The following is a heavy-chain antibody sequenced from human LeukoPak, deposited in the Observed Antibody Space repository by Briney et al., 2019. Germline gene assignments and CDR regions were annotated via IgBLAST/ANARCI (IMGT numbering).Heavy chain of an antibody. D-gene: IGHD3-22*01. CDR1: GFTFDDYA. V-gene: IGHV3-9*01. CDR2: ISWNSGSI. CDR3: ARDSSYYYDSSGYLRLDAFDI. Sequence: PGGSLRLSCAASGFTFDDYAMHWVRQAPGKGLEWVSGISWNSGSIGYADSVKGRFTISRDNAKNSLYLQMNSLRAEDTAVYYCARDSSYYYDSSGYLRLDAFDIWGQGTMVTVSS. J-gene: IGHJ3*02.